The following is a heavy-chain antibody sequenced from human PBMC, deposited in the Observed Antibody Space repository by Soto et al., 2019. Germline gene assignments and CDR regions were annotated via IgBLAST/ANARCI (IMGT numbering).Heavy chain of an antibody. CDR2: IFPLTDIP. D-gene: IGHD2-15*01. CDR1: GGTFRNYP. V-gene: IGHV1-69*02. J-gene: IGHJ4*02. Sequence: QVQLVQSGTEVKKPGSSVKVSCKASGGTFRNYPINWVRQPPGQGLEWMGSIFPLTDIPDYAQNFQARLTISADKSTSTAYMELSSLTSDDTAMYFCARSPVVGLHYFESWGQGTLVTVSS. CDR3: ARSPVVGLHYFES.